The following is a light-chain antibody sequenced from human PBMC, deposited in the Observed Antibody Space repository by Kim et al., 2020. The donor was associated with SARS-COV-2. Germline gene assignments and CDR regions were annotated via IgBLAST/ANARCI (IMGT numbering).Light chain of an antibody. V-gene: IGKV3-11*01. J-gene: IGKJ4*01. CDR3: QQRGSWPPALT. CDR2: DAA. CDR1: HNVDIN. Sequence: PGESATPPCRASHNVDINLAWYQQTPGQPPRLLIYDAAIRAAASPDRWSGSGSGTDFTLTIGSLAPEDFAVYYCQQRGSWPPALTFGGGTKVDIK.